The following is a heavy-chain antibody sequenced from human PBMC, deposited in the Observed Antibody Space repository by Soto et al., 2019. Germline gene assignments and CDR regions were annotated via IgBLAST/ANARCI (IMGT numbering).Heavy chain of an antibody. CDR3: VRVGPLGAF. Sequence: DVQLVESGGGLVRPGGSLRLSCAACGFPFSSSWMHWVRQAPGKGLLWVSHINSDGTDRKYADSVKGRFIISRDNDKNILYLQRNSLQGDVTAVYFCVRVGPLGAFWGQGTLVVVSS. CDR1: GFPFSSSW. J-gene: IGHJ4*02. V-gene: IGHV3-74*01. CDR2: INSDGTDR.